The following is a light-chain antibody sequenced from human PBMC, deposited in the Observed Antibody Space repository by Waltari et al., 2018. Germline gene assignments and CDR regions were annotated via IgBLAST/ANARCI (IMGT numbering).Light chain of an antibody. CDR2: DVT. V-gene: IGLV2-14*03. Sequence: QSALTQPASVSGSPGQSITTSCTGTSGNIACTTYVSWYQQHPGKAPKLVIYDVTNRPSGVSNRFSGSKSGNTASLTISGLQTEDEADYYCSSYTNDNKVFGGGTKVTVL. J-gene: IGLJ2*01. CDR1: SGNIACTTY. CDR3: SSYTNDNKV.